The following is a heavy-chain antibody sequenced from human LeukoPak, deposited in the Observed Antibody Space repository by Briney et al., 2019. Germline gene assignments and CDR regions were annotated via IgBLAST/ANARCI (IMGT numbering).Heavy chain of an antibody. CDR3: AREEDDYGDYPYYFDY. CDR2: LKSDGISA. CDR1: GFTFSAYW. D-gene: IGHD4-17*01. V-gene: IGHV3-74*01. J-gene: IGHJ4*02. Sequence: GGSLRLSCAASGFTFSAYWVHWVRQAPGKGLEWVSCLKSDGISASYADSVKGRFTVSRDNARNTLFLQMNSLRAEDTAVYYCAREEDDYGDYPYYFDYWGQGTLVTVSS.